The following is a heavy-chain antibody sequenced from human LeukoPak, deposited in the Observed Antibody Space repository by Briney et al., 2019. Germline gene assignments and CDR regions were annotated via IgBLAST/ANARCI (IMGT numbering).Heavy chain of an antibody. CDR3: ARAIVVVPAAIFDY. Sequence: PSETLSLTCTVSGGSISSSSYYWVWIRQPPGKGLEWIGSIYYGGSTYYNPSLKSRVTISVDRSKNQFSLKLSSVTAADTAVYYCARAIVVVPAAIFDYWGQGTLVTVSS. V-gene: IGHV4-39*07. CDR1: GGSISSSSYY. CDR2: IYYGGST. J-gene: IGHJ4*02. D-gene: IGHD2-2*01.